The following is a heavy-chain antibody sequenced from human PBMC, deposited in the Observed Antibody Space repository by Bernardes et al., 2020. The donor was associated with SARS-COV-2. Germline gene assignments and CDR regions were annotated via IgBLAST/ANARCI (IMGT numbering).Heavy chain of an antibody. CDR1: GYTLTSYY. CDR2: INPGGGPT. V-gene: IGHV1-46*01. D-gene: IGHD7-27*01. J-gene: IGHJ4*02. CDR3: ARDPPGDRLPRYHFDY. Sequence: ASVKVSCKASGYTLTSYYMHWVRQAPGQGLEWIGIINPGGGPTWYAQKFQGRVTMTRDTYTSTVYMELSRLTSEDTAIYYCARDPPGDRLPRYHFDYWGQGALVTVSS.